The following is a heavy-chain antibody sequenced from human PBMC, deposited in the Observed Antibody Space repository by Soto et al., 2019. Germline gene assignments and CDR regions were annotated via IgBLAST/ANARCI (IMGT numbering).Heavy chain of an antibody. J-gene: IGHJ4*02. CDR3: ATAPGYWESAPFDY. CDR2: INPNSGGT. D-gene: IGHD6-25*01. Sequence: ASVKVSCKASGYTFTGYYMHWVRQAPGQGLEWMGWINPNSGGTNYAQKFQGWVTMTRDTSISTAYMELSRLRSDDTAVYYCATAPGYWESAPFDYWGQGTMVTVSS. V-gene: IGHV1-2*04. CDR1: GYTFTGYY.